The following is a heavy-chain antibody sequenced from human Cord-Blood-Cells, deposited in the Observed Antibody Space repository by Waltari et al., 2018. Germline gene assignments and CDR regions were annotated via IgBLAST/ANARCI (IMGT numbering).Heavy chain of an antibody. D-gene: IGHD6-6*01. CDR3: ASIAARDAFDI. J-gene: IGHJ3*02. V-gene: IGHV4-38-2*02. CDR2: IYHSGST. Sequence: QVQLQESGPGLVKPSETLSLTCTVSGYSISSGYYWGWIRQPPGKGLGWVGRIYHSGSTYYNPSLKSRVTISVDTSKNQFSLKLSSVTAADTAVYYCASIAARDAFDIWGQGTMVTVSS. CDR1: GYSISSGYY.